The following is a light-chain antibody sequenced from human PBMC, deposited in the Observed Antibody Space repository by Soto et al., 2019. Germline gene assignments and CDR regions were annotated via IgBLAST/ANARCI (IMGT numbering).Light chain of an antibody. J-gene: IGKJ4*01. CDR1: QGINIY. CDR3: QQYNSYPLT. Sequence: DIQMTQSPSSLSASVGDRVTISCRASQGINIYLAWYQQKPRKAPKSLIYDASSLQSGVPSRFSGSGSGTDFTLIISNLQPEDFATYYCQQYNSYPLTFGGGTKVEIK. V-gene: IGKV1-16*01. CDR2: DAS.